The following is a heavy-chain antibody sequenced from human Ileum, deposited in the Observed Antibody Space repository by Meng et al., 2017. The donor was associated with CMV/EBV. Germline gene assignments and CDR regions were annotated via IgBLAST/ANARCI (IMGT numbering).Heavy chain of an antibody. CDR3: ARGGASSKWFDA. CDR2: IYHSGST. V-gene: IGHV4-4*02. D-gene: IGHD2-2*01. J-gene: IGHJ5*02. Sequence: QVHLQESGPGLVKPSGTLSLTCAVSGDSISNSKWWTWVRQSPGKGLEWIAEIYHSGSTAYNPSLKSRVTISMDKSKNQFSLMLNFVTAADTAVYYCARGGASSKWFDAWGQGTLVTVSS. CDR1: GDSISNSKW.